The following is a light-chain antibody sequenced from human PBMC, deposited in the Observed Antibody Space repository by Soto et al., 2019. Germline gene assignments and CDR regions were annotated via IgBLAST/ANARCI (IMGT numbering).Light chain of an antibody. J-gene: IGLJ2*01. CDR2: RDT. Sequence: SYELTQPPSVSVSPGQTAIITCSGDKLGGKYTPWFQQKAGQPPVVVIFRDTKRPSGIPERFSGSNSGNTATLTISGTQAMDEADYSCQAWDSRTAVFGGGTKLTVL. CDR3: QAWDSRTAV. CDR1: KLGGKY. V-gene: IGLV3-1*01.